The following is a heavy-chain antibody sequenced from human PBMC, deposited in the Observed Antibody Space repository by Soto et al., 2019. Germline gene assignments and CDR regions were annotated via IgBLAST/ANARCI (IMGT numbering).Heavy chain of an antibody. CDR2: ISAYNGNT. CDR3: ARVLGRRITIFGVVIDAFDI. J-gene: IGHJ3*02. D-gene: IGHD3-3*01. V-gene: IGHV1-18*04. Sequence: GASVKVSCKASGSTFTSYGISWVRQAPGQGLEWMGWISAYNGNTNYAQKRQGRVTMTTDTSTSTAYMELRSLRSDDTAVYYCARVLGRRITIFGVVIDAFDIWGQGTMVTVSS. CDR1: GSTFTSYG.